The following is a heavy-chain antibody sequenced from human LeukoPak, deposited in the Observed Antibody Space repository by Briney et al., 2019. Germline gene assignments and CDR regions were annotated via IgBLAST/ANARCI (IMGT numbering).Heavy chain of an antibody. CDR1: GFTFDDYA. V-gene: IGHV3-43*02. CDR2: ISGDGGST. D-gene: IGHD5-18*01. CDR3: AKEGGYSYGYVVYFDY. Sequence: GGSLRLSCAASGFTFDDYAMHWVRQAPGKGLECVSLISGDGGSTYYADSVKGRFTISRDNSKNSLYLQMNSLRTEDTALYYCAKEGGYSYGYVVYFDYWGQGTLVTVSS. J-gene: IGHJ4*02.